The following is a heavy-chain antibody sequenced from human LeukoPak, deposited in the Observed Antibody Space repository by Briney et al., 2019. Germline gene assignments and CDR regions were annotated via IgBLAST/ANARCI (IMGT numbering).Heavy chain of an antibody. J-gene: IGHJ4*02. CDR1: GGSISSGDYY. Sequence: PSQTLSLTCTVSGGSISSGDYYWSWIRQPPGKGLEWIGYIYYSGSTYYNPSLKSRVTISVDTSKNQFSLKLRGVIAADTAVYYCARDRYSYGSKGAYFDYWGQGTPVTVSS. V-gene: IGHV4-30-4*08. D-gene: IGHD5-18*01. CDR3: ARDRYSYGSKGAYFDY. CDR2: IYYSGST.